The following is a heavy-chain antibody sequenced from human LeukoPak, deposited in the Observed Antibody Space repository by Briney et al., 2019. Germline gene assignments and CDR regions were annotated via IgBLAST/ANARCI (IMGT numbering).Heavy chain of an antibody. Sequence: GGSLRLSCAASGFTFSGYSMNWVRQAPGKGLEWVSYITFSSSIIYYADSVKGRFTISRDNAKNSLYLQMNSLRAEDTAVYYCARDRLHYGEYEKTFDYWGQGTLVSVSS. CDR1: GFTFSGYS. J-gene: IGHJ4*02. V-gene: IGHV3-48*01. D-gene: IGHD4-17*01. CDR3: ARDRLHYGEYEKTFDY. CDR2: ITFSSSII.